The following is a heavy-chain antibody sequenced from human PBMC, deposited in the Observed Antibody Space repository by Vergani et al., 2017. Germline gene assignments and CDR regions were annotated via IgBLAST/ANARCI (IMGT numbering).Heavy chain of an antibody. CDR2: IYHSGST. CDR1: GGSLSSGGYS. J-gene: IGHJ5*02. CDR3: ARLDGRSEDWFDP. Sequence: QLQLPESGSGLVKPSQTLSLTCAVSGGSLSSGGYSWSWIRQPPGKGLEWIGYIYHSGSTYYNPSLKSRVTIPVDSAKNQFSLKLSSVTAADTAVYYCARLDGRSEDWFDPWGQGTLVTVSS. D-gene: IGHD2-8*01. V-gene: IGHV4-30-2*01.